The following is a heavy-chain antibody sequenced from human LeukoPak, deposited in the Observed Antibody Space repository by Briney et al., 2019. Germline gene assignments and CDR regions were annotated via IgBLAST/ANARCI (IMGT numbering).Heavy chain of an antibody. CDR3: VRDNSRGQSLGVIY. J-gene: IGHJ4*02. Sequence: GGSLRLSCAASGFTFSTYNMNWLRQAPGKGLEWISYINADSSTIQYADSVRGRFTTSRDNAKNSLYLQMNSLRAEDTAVYYCVRDNSRGQSLGVIYWGQGSLVTVSS. CDR1: GFTFSTYN. CDR2: INADSSTI. D-gene: IGHD6-19*01. V-gene: IGHV3-48*01.